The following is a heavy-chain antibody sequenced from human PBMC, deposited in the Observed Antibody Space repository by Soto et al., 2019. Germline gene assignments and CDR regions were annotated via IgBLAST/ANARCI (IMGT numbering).Heavy chain of an antibody. CDR1: GYTFTSYG. V-gene: IGHV1-18*01. CDR3: ARSRSSGLPNWFDP. CDR2: ISAYNGNT. D-gene: IGHD6-19*01. J-gene: IGHJ5*02. Sequence: ASVKVSCKASGYTFTSYGISWVRQAPGQGLEWMGWISAYNGNTNYAQKLQGRVTMTTETSTSTAYMELRSLRSDDTAVYYCARSRSSGLPNWFDPWGQGTLVTVSS.